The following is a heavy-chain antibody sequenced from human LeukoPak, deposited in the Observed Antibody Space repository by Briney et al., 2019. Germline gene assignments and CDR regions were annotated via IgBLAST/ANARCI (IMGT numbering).Heavy chain of an antibody. CDR1: GYTFNNYF. Sequence: GASVNVSCKSSGYTFNNYFISWVRQAPGQGLEWVGWISPHSHTTNYAEKVQGRVTMTTDPSTTTVYMELRSLRSDDTAVYFCARGRSMYYWGQGTPVTVSS. D-gene: IGHD2-8*01. CDR3: ARGRSMYY. V-gene: IGHV1-18*01. J-gene: IGHJ4*02. CDR2: ISPHSHTT.